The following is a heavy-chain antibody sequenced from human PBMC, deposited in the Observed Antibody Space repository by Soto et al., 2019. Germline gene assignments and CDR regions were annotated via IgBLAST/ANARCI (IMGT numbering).Heavy chain of an antibody. J-gene: IGHJ3*02. D-gene: IGHD4-17*01. CDR3: ARGNGDYDAFDI. CDR1: GYTFTSYG. Sequence: ASVKVSCKASGYTFTSYGISWVRQAPGQGLEWMGWISAYNGNTKYAQKLQGRVTMTTDTSTSTAYMELRSLRSEDTAVYYCARGNGDYDAFDIWGQGKMVPVSS. V-gene: IGHV1-18*01. CDR2: ISAYNGNT.